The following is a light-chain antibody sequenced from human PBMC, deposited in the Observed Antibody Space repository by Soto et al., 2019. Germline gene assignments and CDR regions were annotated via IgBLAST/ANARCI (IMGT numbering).Light chain of an antibody. V-gene: IGKV1-13*02. J-gene: IGKJ1*01. CDR1: QGIHTA. CDR3: QQYNSYSWT. CDR2: DAS. Sequence: GDRVINTCRASQGIHTALAWYQQKPGNAPMLLIYDASTVEAGVPSRFSGSRSGTEFTLTISSLQPDDFATYYCQQYNSYSWTFGQGTKVDIK.